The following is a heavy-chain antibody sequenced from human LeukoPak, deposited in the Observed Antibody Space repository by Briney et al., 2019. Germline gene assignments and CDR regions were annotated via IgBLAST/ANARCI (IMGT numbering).Heavy chain of an antibody. Sequence: SETLSLTCTVSGVYISSSSYYWGWIRQPPGENLEWIGSIYYSGSTYYNPSLKSRVTISVDTSKNQLSLKLSSVTAADTAVYCCARLGYCTNAVCYNWLDPWGQGTLVTVSS. D-gene: IGHD2-8*01. CDR2: IYYSGST. CDR3: ARLGYCTNAVCYNWLDP. V-gene: IGHV4-39*01. J-gene: IGHJ5*02. CDR1: GVYISSSSYY.